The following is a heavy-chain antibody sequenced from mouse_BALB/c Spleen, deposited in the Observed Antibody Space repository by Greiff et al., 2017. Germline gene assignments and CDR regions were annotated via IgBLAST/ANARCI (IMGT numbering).Heavy chain of an antibody. CDR2: IYPGDGDT. Sequence: QVHVKQSGAELVRPGSSVKISCKASGYAFSSYWMNWVKQRPGQGLEWIGQIYPGDGDTNYNGKFKGKATLTADKSSSTAYMQLSSLTSEDSAVYFCAYERDYFDYWGQGTTLTVSS. V-gene: IGHV1-80*01. D-gene: IGHD2-3*01. CDR3: AYERDYFDY. CDR1: GYAFSSYW. J-gene: IGHJ2*01.